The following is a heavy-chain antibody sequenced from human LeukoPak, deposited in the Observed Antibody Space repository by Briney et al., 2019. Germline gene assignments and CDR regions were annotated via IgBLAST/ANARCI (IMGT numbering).Heavy chain of an antibody. Sequence: KTSETLSLTCTVSGGSISSYYWSWIRQPAGKGLEWIGRINTSGSTNYNPSLKSRVTMSVDTSKNQFSLKLSSVTAADTAVYYCARERFGVVMEDAFDIWGQGTMVTVSS. CDR1: GGSISSYY. J-gene: IGHJ3*02. CDR3: ARERFGVVMEDAFDI. D-gene: IGHD3-3*01. CDR2: INTSGST. V-gene: IGHV4-4*07.